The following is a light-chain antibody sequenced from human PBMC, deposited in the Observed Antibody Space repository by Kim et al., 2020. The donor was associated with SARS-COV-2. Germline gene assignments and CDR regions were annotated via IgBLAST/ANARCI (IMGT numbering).Light chain of an antibody. CDR2: AAS. V-gene: IGKV1-8*01. CDR1: QGISSY. J-gene: IGKJ1*01. CDR3: QQYDTYPWT. Sequence: AIRMTQSPSSFSASTGDRVTITCRASQGISSYLAWYQQKPGTAPKLLIYAASTLQSGVPSRFSGSGSGTDFTLTISCLQSEDFATYYCQQYDTYPWTFGQGTKVDIK.